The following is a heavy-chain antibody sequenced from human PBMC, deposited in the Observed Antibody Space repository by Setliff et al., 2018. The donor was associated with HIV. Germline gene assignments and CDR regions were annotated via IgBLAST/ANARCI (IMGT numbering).Heavy chain of an antibody. Sequence: PGGSLRLSCVASDFRFSDSAMSWVRQTPGKGLEYVSSITDTGSKTYYADSVKGRFTISRDNSKDILSLQMNSVRAEDTGLYFCAKDYTATFWEYNWFDLWGQGILVTVSS. CDR2: ITDTGSKT. V-gene: IGHV3-23*01. D-gene: IGHD3-3*01. CDR3: AKDYTATFWEYNWFDL. J-gene: IGHJ5*02. CDR1: DFRFSDSA.